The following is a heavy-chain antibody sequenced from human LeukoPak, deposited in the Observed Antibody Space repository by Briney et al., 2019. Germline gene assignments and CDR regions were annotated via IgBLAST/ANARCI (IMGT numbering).Heavy chain of an antibody. V-gene: IGHV3-30-3*01. Sequence: PGGSLRLSCAASGFTFSSYAMHWVRQAPGKGLEWVAVISCDGSNKYYADSVKGRFTISRDNSKNTLYLQMNSLRAEDTAVYHCAPGSSSAGSGWVFDAFDIWGQGTMVTVSS. CDR1: GFTFSSYA. CDR2: ISCDGSNK. J-gene: IGHJ3*02. D-gene: IGHD3-22*01. CDR3: APGSSSAGSGWVFDAFDI.